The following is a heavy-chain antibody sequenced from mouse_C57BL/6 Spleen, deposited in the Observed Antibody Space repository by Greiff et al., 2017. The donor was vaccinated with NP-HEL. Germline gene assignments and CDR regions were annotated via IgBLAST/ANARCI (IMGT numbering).Heavy chain of an antibody. CDR1: GFTIKNTY. CDR2: IDPANGNT. D-gene: IGHD2-3*01. V-gene: IGHV14-3*01. CDR3: ARSFYDGYPDY. J-gene: IGHJ2*01. Sequence: VQLQQSVAELVRPGASVKLSCTASGFTIKNTYMHWVKQRPEQGLEWIGRIDPANGNTKYAPKFQGKATITADTSSNTAYLQLSSLTSEDTAIYYCARSFYDGYPDYWGQGTTLTVSS.